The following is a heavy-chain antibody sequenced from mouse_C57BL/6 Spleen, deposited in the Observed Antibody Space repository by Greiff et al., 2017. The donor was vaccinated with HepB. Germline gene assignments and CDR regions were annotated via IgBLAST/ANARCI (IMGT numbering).Heavy chain of an antibody. CDR2: ISSGSSTI. CDR3: ARHWDVAY. V-gene: IGHV5-17*01. CDR1: GFTFSDYG. D-gene: IGHD4-1*01. Sequence: EVKLMESGGGLVKPGGSLKLSCAASGFTFSDYGMHWVRQAPEKGLEWVAYISSGSSTINYAETVKGRFTISRDNAKNTLFLQMTSLRSEDTAMYYCARHWDVAYWGQGTLVTVSA. J-gene: IGHJ3*01.